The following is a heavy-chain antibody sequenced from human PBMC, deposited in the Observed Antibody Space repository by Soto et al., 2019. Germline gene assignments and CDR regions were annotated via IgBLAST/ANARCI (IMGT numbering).Heavy chain of an antibody. V-gene: IGHV4-34*01. J-gene: IGHJ6*02. Sequence: PSETLSLTCAVYGGSFSGYYWSWIRQPPGKGLEWIGEINHSGSTNYNPSLKSRVTISVDTSKNQFSLKLSSVTAADTAVYYCARGLIGQYDFWSGYYSARMDVWGQGTTVTVSS. D-gene: IGHD3-3*01. CDR3: ARGLIGQYDFWSGYYSARMDV. CDR1: GGSFSGYY. CDR2: INHSGST.